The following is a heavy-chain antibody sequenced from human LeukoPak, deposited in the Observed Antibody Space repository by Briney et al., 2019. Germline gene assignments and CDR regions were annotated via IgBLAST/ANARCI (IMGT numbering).Heavy chain of an antibody. V-gene: IGHV3-30*02. CDR3: AKGAGFVPSHYFDY. CDR2: IRNDASLK. Sequence: PGGSLRLSCTVSGFTFSSSGMHWVRQAPGKGLEWLAYIRNDASLKQYADSVKGRFTISRDQSKNTLYLQMNSLRPEDTAVYYCAKGAGFVPSHYFDYWGQEPWSPSPQ. J-gene: IGHJ4*01. CDR1: GFTFSSSG. D-gene: IGHD3-10*01.